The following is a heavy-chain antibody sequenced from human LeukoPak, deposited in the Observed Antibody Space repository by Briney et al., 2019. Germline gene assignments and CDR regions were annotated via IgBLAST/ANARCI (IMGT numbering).Heavy chain of an antibody. CDR1: GYTFTSYG. D-gene: IGHD2-2*01. V-gene: IGHV1-18*01. Sequence: ASVKVSCKASGYTFTSYGISWVRQAPGQGLEWMGWISAYNGNTNYAQKLQGRVTMTTGTSTSTAYMELRSLRSDDTAVYYCARVVGAFVVVPAAIDYWGQGTLVTVSS. CDR3: ARVVGAFVVVPAAIDY. J-gene: IGHJ4*02. CDR2: ISAYNGNT.